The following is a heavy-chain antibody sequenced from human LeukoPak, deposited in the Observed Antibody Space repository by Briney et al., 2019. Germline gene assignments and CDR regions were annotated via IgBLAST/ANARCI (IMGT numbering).Heavy chain of an antibody. V-gene: IGHV4-59*08. CDR2: IYYSGST. CDR3: ARHTRGHDYYYGMDV. J-gene: IGHJ6*02. CDR1: GGSFSSYY. D-gene: IGHD5-12*01. Sequence: SETLSLTCTVSGGSFSSYYWSWIRQPPGKGLEWIGYIYYSGSTSYNPSLKSRVTISVDTSKNQISLKLSSVTAADTAVYYCARHTRGHDYYYGMDVWGQGTTVTVSS.